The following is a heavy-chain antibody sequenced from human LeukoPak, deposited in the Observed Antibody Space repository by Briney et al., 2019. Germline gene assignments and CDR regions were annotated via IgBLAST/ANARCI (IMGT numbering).Heavy chain of an antibody. CDR1: GGSFSGYY. J-gene: IGHJ4*02. CDR3: ARGKRWSGYYDAKGYFDY. D-gene: IGHD4/OR15-4a*01. Sequence: PSETLSLTCAVYGGSFSGYYWSWIRQPPGKGLEWIGEINHSGSTNYNPSLKSRVTISVDPSKSQFSLKLSSVTAADTAVYYCARGKRWSGYYDAKGYFDYWGQGTLVTVSS. CDR2: INHSGST. V-gene: IGHV4-34*01.